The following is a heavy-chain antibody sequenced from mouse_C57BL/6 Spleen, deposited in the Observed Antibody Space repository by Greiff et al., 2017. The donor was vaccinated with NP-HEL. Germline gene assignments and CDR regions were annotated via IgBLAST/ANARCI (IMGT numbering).Heavy chain of an antibody. CDR2: IRNKANGYTT. CDR3: ARYNDYYGMDY. CDR1: GFTFTDYY. Sequence: EVKLMESGGGLVQPGGSPSLSCAASGFTFTDYYMSWVRQPPGKALEWLGFIRNKANGYTTEYSASVKGRFTISRDNSQSILYLQMNALRAEDSATYYCARYNDYYGMDYWGQGTSVTVSS. J-gene: IGHJ4*01. V-gene: IGHV7-3*01. D-gene: IGHD2-12*01.